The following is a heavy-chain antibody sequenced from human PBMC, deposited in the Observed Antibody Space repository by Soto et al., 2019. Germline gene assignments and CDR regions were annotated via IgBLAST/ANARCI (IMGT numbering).Heavy chain of an antibody. CDR3: ARPSGALAAGEYYYYGMDV. Sequence: GESLKISCKGSGYSFTSYWIGWVRQMPGKGLEWMGIIYPGDSDTRYSPSFQGQVAISADKSISTAYLQWSSLKASDTAMYYCARPSGALAAGEYYYYGMDVWGQGTKVTVYS. CDR2: IYPGDSDT. D-gene: IGHD6-13*01. V-gene: IGHV5-51*01. CDR1: GYSFTSYW. J-gene: IGHJ6*02.